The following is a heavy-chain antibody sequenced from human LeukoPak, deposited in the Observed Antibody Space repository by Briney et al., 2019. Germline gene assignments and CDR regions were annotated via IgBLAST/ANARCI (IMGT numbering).Heavy chain of an antibody. Sequence: GRSLRLSCAASEFSFSSYAMHWVRQAPGKGLEWVALISYDGSGKYYADSVKGRFTISRDNSRNTLYLQMYSLRPEDTAVYYCARTHYTDIYYFDYWGQGTLVTVSS. CDR3: ARTHYTDIYYFDY. CDR2: ISYDGSGK. J-gene: IGHJ4*02. V-gene: IGHV3-30*04. CDR1: EFSFSSYA. D-gene: IGHD3-9*01.